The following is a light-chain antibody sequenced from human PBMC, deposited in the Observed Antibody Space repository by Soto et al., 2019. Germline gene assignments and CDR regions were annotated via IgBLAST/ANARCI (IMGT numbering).Light chain of an antibody. CDR2: GAS. Sequence: EIVLTQSPGTLSLSPGDRATLSCRASQSLSSTYVVWYQQIPGQAPRLLFYGASTRAAGIPDRFSGGGSGTDFTLTISRVEPEDFAVYYCHQYGDSPLTFGQGTKLELK. CDR1: QSLSSTY. CDR3: HQYGDSPLT. V-gene: IGKV3-20*01. J-gene: IGKJ2*01.